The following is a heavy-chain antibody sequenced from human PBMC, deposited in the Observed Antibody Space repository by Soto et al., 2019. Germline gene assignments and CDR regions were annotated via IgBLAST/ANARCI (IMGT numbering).Heavy chain of an antibody. V-gene: IGHV4-31*11. Sequence: SETLSLTCAVSGGSISSGDYSWSWIRRHPGKGLEWIGYIYYSGSTYYNPSLKSRVTISVDTSKNQFSLKLSSVTAADTAVYYCARDSPGYGDYVGAFDIWGQGALVTVSS. CDR3: ARDSPGYGDYVGAFDI. J-gene: IGHJ3*02. CDR2: IYYSGST. CDR1: GGSISSGDYS. D-gene: IGHD4-17*01.